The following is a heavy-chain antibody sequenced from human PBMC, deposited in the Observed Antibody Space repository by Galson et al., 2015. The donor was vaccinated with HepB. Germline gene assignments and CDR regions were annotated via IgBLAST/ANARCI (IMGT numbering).Heavy chain of an antibody. Sequence: SVKVSCKASGGTFSSYTISWVRQAPGQGLEWMGRIIPILGIANYAQKFQGRVTITADKSTSTAYMELSSLRSEDTAVYYCARGHCSGGSYYYYYGMDVWGQGTTVTVSS. V-gene: IGHV1-69*02. CDR3: ARGHCSGGSYYYYYGMDV. J-gene: IGHJ6*02. CDR1: GGTFSSYT. D-gene: IGHD2-15*01. CDR2: IIPILGIA.